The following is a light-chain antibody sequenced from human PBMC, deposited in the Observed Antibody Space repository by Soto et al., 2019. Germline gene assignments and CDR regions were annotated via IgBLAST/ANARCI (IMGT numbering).Light chain of an antibody. J-gene: IGLJ1*01. CDR2: GNS. CDR3: QSYDSRLSGYV. V-gene: IGLV1-40*01. Sequence: QSALTQPPSVSGAPGQRVTISCTGSSSNIGAGYDVHWYQQLPGTVPKLLIYGNSNRPSGVPDRVSGSKSGTSASLAITGLQAEDEADYYCQSYDSRLSGYVFGTGTKAPS. CDR1: SSNIGAGYD.